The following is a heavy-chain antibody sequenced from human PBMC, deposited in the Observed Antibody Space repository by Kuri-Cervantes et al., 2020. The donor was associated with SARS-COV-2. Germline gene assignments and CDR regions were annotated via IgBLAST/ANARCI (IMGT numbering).Heavy chain of an antibody. V-gene: IGHV3-23*01. CDR1: GFTFSSYA. Sequence: GESLNISCAASGFTFSSYAMSWVRQAPGKGLEWVSAISGSGGSTYYAESVKGRFTISRDNSKNTLYLQMKSLRAEDTAVYYCAKDLSGSNSPFFDYWGQGTLVTVSS. J-gene: IGHJ4*01. D-gene: IGHD6-19*01. CDR3: AKDLSGSNSPFFDY. CDR2: ISGSGGST.